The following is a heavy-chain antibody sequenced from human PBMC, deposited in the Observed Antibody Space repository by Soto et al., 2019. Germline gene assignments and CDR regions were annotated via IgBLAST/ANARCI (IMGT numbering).Heavy chain of an antibody. Sequence: APSVFTFSGLXISWIPQAPGKGLDWVSYIGPSGVPIYYADSVKGRFTIARENAKNSLYLQMNGMRDADTAVYYCPSGHYGLDVWGPGTTGTVSS. CDR1: VFTFSGLX. V-gene: IGHV3-11*01. CDR3: PSGHYGLDV. J-gene: IGHJ6*02. CDR2: IGPSGVPI.